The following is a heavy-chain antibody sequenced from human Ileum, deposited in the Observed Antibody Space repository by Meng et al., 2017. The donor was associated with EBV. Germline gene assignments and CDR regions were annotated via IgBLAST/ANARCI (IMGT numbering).Heavy chain of an antibody. V-gene: IGHV1-8*02. J-gene: IGHJ5*02. CDR1: GYTFINHD. D-gene: IGHD3-16*01. Sequence: GQRVQSGVEVKKPGASVKVSCKASGYTFINHDIDWFRQAPGQGLEWMGWMNSNSGNTGYGQKFQDRVTMTRNTSISTAYMELSSLTSEDTALYYCARGSGAGGRDWFDPWGQGTLVTVPS. CDR2: MNSNSGNT. CDR3: ARGSGAGGRDWFDP.